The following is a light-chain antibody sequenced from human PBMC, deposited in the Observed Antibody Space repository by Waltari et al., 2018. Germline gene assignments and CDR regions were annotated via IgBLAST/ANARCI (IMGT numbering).Light chain of an antibody. CDR3: QQRSDWPPH. Sequence: EIVLTQSPATLSLSPGERATLSCRASQSVSSYLGWYQQTPGQAPRLLIYDASNRATGIPARFSGSGSGTDFTLTISSLEPEDFAVYYCQQRSDWPPHFGQGTRLEI. CDR2: DAS. J-gene: IGKJ5*01. CDR1: QSVSSY. V-gene: IGKV3-11*01.